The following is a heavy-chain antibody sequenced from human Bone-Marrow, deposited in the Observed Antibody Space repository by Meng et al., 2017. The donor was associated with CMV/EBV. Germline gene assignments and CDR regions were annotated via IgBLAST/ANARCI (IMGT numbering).Heavy chain of an antibody. CDR3: ARDTHIVVVPAAIYYYYGMAV. V-gene: IGHV4-61*01. J-gene: IGHJ6*01. CDR2: IYYSGST. D-gene: IGHD2-2*01. CDR1: GGSVSSGSYY. Sequence: SETLSLTCTVSGGSVSSGSYYWSWIRQPPGKGLEWIGYIYYSGSTNYNPSLKSRVTISVDTSKNQFSLKLSSVTAADTAVYYCARDTHIVVVPAAIYYYYGMAVWGPGTTVTGSS.